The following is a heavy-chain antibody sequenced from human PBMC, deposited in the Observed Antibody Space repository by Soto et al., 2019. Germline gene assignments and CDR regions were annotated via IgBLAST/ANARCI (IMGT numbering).Heavy chain of an antibody. J-gene: IGHJ6*02. D-gene: IGHD3-10*01. V-gene: IGHV1-3*01. CDR3: ASSRITMVPYGMDV. CDR2: INAGNGNT. CDR1: GYTFTSYA. Sequence: ASVKVSCKASGYTFTSYAMHWVRQAPGQRLEWMEWINAGNGNTKYSQKFQGRVTITRDTSASTAYMGLSSLRSEDTAVYYCASSRITMVPYGMDVWGQGTTVTVSS.